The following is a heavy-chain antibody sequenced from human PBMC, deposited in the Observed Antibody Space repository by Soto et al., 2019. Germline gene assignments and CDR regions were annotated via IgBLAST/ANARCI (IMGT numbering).Heavy chain of an antibody. CDR3: ARVKDSIRTYYYYGMDV. CDR2: INHSGST. Sequence: SETLSLTCAVYGGSFSGYYWSWIRQPPGKGLEWIGEINHSGSTNYNPSLKSRVTISVDTSKNQFSLKLSSVTAADTAVYYCARVKDSIRTYYYYGMDVWGQGTTVTVSS. V-gene: IGHV4-34*01. D-gene: IGHD2-21*01. J-gene: IGHJ6*02. CDR1: GGSFSGYY.